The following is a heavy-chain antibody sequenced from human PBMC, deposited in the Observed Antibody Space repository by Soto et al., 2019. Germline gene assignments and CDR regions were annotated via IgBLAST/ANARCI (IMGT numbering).Heavy chain of an antibody. CDR3: ARHLRWAAFWSGYLPSCGYYMDV. D-gene: IGHD3-3*01. J-gene: IGHJ6*03. CDR1: GGSISSSSYY. CDR2: IYYSGST. Sequence: PSETLSLTCTVSGGSISSSSYYWGWIRQPPGKWLEWIGSIYYSGSTYYNPSLKSRVTISVDTSKNQFSLKLSSVTAADTAVYYGARHLRWAAFWSGYLPSCGYYMDVWGKGTTVTVSS. V-gene: IGHV4-39*01.